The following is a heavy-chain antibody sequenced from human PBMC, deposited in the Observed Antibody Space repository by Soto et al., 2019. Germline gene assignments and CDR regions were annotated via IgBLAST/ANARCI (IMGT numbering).Heavy chain of an antibody. CDR1: GFTLRSYA. CDR2: ISYDGSNK. CDR3: ARALWSGYYSMSVDY. D-gene: IGHD3-3*01. V-gene: IGHV3-30-3*01. J-gene: IGHJ4*02. Sequence: HPGGSLRLSCAASGFTLRSYAMHWVRQAPGKGLEWVAVISYDGSNKYYADSVKGRFTISRDNSKNTLYLQMNSLRAEDTAVYYCARALWSGYYSMSVDYWGQGTLVTVSS.